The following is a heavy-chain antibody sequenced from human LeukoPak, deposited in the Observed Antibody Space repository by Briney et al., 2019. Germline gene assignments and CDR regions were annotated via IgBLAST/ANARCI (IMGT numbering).Heavy chain of an antibody. CDR1: GGSISSSSYY. Sequence: SETLSLTCTVSGGSISSSSYYWGWIRQPPGKGLEWIGSIYYSGSTYYNPSLKSRVTISVDTSKNQFSLKLSSVTAADTAVYYCARHVTARIQLWLQYFDYWGRGTLVTVSS. V-gene: IGHV4-39*01. CDR2: IYYSGST. CDR3: ARHVTARIQLWLQYFDY. D-gene: IGHD5-18*01. J-gene: IGHJ4*02.